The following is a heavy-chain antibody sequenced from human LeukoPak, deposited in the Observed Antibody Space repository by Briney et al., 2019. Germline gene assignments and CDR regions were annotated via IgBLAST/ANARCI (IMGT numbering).Heavy chain of an antibody. Sequence: ASVKVSCKASGYTFTSYDINWVRQATGQGLEWMGWMNPNSGSTGYAQKFQGRVTITRNTSISTAHMELSGLRSEDTAVYYCARGRSTGYPYYFEYWGQGTLVTVSS. V-gene: IGHV1-8*03. J-gene: IGHJ4*02. CDR1: GYTFTSYD. CDR2: MNPNSGST. CDR3: ARGRSTGYPYYFEY. D-gene: IGHD5-12*01.